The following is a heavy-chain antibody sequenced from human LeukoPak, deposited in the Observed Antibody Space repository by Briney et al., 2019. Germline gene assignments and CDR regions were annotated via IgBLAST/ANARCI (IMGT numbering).Heavy chain of an antibody. CDR1: GYTFTSYA. D-gene: IGHD3-10*02. CDR3: ARAHFEVFGELYEARGYYYYYGMDV. Sequence: SVKVSCKASGYTFTSYAISWVRQAPGQGLEWMGGIIPIFGTANYAQKFQGRVTITADESTSTAYMELSSLRSEDTAVYYCARAHFEVFGELYEARGYYYYYGMDVWGQGTTVTVSS. CDR2: IIPIFGTA. V-gene: IGHV1-69*13. J-gene: IGHJ6*02.